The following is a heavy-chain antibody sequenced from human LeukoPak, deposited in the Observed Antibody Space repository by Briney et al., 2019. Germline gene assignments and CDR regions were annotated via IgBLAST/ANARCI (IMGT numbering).Heavy chain of an antibody. J-gene: IGHJ3*02. D-gene: IGHD3-10*01. CDR1: GGSISSYY. V-gene: IGHV4-59*08. CDR3: ARQGRHSGRYFEPDAFDI. CDR2: IYYSGST. Sequence: PSETLSLTCTVSGGSISSYYWSWIRQPPGKGLEWIGYIYYSGSTNYNPSLKSRVTISVDTSKNQFSLKLSSVTAADTAVYYCARQGRHSGRYFEPDAFDIWGQGTMVTVSS.